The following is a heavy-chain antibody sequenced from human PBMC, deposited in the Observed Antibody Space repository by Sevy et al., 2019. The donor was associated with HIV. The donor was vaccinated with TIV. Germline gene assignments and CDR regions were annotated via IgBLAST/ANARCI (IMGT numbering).Heavy chain of an antibody. CDR3: AKDPAGDYGL. V-gene: IGHV4-59*02. D-gene: IGHD3-10*01. CDR2: IYYSGTP. CDR1: GDSVTSYY. J-gene: IGHJ4*02. Sequence: SETLSLTCTVSGDSVTSYYWSWIRQPPGKGLEWVGYIYYSGTPGYNPSFMSRVTILVDTSKNQFSLKMNSVTAADTAMYYCAKDPAGDYGLWGQGILVTVSS.